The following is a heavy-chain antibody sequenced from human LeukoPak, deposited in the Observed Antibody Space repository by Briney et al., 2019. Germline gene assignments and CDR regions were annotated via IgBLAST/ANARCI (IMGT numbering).Heavy chain of an antibody. CDR2: ISYDGSNK. D-gene: IGHD6-13*01. V-gene: IGHV3-30*18. CDR1: GFTFGSYG. J-gene: IGHJ3*02. Sequence: GGSLRLSCAASGFTFGSYGMHWVRQAPGKGLEWVAVISYDGSNKYYADSVKGRFTISRDNSKNTLYLQMNSLRAEDTAVYYCAKGSYSSSWYHAFDIWGQGTMVTVSS. CDR3: AKGSYSSSWYHAFDI.